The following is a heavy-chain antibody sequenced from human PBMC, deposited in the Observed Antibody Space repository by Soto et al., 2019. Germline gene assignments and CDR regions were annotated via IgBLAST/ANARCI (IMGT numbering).Heavy chain of an antibody. CDR2: IIPIFGTA. CDR3: ARDEWELVAAPGGDYYYYGMDV. Sequence: ASVKVSCKASGGTFSSYAISWVRQAPGQGLEWMGGIIPIFGTANYAQKFQGRVTITADESTSTAYMELSSLRSEDTAVYYCARDEWELVAAPGGDYYYYGMDVWGQGTTVTVSS. CDR1: GGTFSSYA. J-gene: IGHJ6*02. D-gene: IGHD1-26*01. V-gene: IGHV1-69*13.